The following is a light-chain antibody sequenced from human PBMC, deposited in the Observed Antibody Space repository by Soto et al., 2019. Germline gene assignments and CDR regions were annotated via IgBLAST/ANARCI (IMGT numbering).Light chain of an antibody. CDR1: SSNIGSHS. CDR3: AAWDDSLHGQV. Sequence: QSVLTQPPSASGTPGQTVTISCSGSSSNIGSHSVNWYQQLPGTAPKLIIYKNNQRPSGVPDRFSDSKSGTSASLAISGLQSDDEVDYYCAAWDDSLHGQVFGGGTKLTVL. J-gene: IGLJ3*02. V-gene: IGLV1-44*01. CDR2: KNN.